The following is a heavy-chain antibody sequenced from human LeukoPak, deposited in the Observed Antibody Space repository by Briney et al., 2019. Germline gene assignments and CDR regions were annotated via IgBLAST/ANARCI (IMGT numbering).Heavy chain of an antibody. D-gene: IGHD4-17*01. CDR3: ATGLRYHDY. CDR1: GGSISSSSYY. J-gene: IGHJ4*02. CDR2: IYYSGST. Sequence: SETLSHTCTVSGGSISSSSYYWGWIRHPPGKGLEWIGSIYYSGSTYYNPSLKSRVTISVDTSKNQFSLKLSSVTAADTAVYYCATGLRYHDYWGQGTLVTVSS. V-gene: IGHV4-39*01.